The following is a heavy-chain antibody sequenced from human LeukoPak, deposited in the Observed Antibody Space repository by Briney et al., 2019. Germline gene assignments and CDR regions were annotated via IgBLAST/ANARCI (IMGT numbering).Heavy chain of an antibody. J-gene: IGHJ6*02. CDR3: VKGKWEDNQYYYGLDV. V-gene: IGHV3-30*18. D-gene: IGHD1-26*01. Sequence: PGRSLRLSCAASGFTFNKFGMHWVRQAPGKGLEWVAVVSFDQYNRYYADSVQDRFTISRDNSRNTVYLQMSGLRIDDTAIYYCVKGKWEDNQYYYGLDVWGQGVTVIVSS. CDR1: GFTFNKFG. CDR2: VSFDQYNR.